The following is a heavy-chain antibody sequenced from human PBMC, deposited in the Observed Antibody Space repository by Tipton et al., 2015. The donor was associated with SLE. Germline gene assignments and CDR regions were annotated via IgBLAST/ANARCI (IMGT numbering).Heavy chain of an antibody. Sequence: QSGPEVKKPGASVRVSCKASGYTFTDYYMHWVRQAPGQGLEWMGWINPNSGGTNYAQKFQGRVTMTRDTSISTAYMELSSLRSEDTAVYYCARDLYGSGSSYWGQGTLVTVSS. V-gene: IGHV1-2*02. CDR3: ARDLYGSGSSY. CDR2: INPNSGGT. CDR1: GYTFTDYY. D-gene: IGHD3-10*01. J-gene: IGHJ4*02.